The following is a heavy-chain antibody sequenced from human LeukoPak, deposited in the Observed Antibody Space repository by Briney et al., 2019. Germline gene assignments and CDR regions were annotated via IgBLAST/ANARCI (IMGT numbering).Heavy chain of an antibody. J-gene: IGHJ6*03. Sequence: SETLSLTCTVSGGSISSYYWSWIRQPAGKGLEWIGRIYTSGSTNYNPSLKSRVTMSVDTSKNQFSLKLSSVTAADTAVYYCARLYDSSGYYYYYYYYMDVWGKGTTVTVSS. D-gene: IGHD3-22*01. CDR2: IYTSGST. V-gene: IGHV4-4*07. CDR1: GGSISSYY. CDR3: ARLYDSSGYYYYYYYYMDV.